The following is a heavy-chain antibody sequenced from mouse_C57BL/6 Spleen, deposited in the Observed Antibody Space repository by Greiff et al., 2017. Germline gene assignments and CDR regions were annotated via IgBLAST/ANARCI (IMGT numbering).Heavy chain of an antibody. V-gene: IGHV1-85*01. J-gene: IGHJ4*01. CDR1: GYTFTSYD. CDR3: ARKGYDYAMDY. Sequence: SGPELVKPGASVKLSCKASGYTFTSYDINWVKQRPGQGLEWIGWIYPRDGSTKYNEKFKGKATLTVDTSSSTAYMELHSLTSEDSAVYFCARKGYDYAMDYWGQGTSVTVSS. CDR2: IYPRDGST. D-gene: IGHD2-2*01.